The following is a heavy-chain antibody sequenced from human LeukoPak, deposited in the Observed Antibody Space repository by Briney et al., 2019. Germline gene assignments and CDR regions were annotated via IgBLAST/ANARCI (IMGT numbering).Heavy chain of an antibody. J-gene: IGHJ4*02. CDR2: INWNGGST. Sequence: PGGSLRLSCAASGFTFDDYGMSWVRQAPGKGLEWVSGINWNGGSTGYADSVRGQFTISRDNAKNSLYLQMNSLRAEDTALYYCAREEAGSYSYYFDYWGQGTLVTVSS. D-gene: IGHD1-26*01. CDR1: GFTFDDYG. CDR3: AREEAGSYSYYFDY. V-gene: IGHV3-20*04.